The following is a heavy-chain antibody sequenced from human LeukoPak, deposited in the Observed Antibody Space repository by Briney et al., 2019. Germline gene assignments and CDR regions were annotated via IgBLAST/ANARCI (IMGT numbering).Heavy chain of an antibody. J-gene: IGHJ4*02. CDR3: ARDLSGSSNYLDS. V-gene: IGHV3-30-3*01. D-gene: IGHD1-1*01. Sequence: XXXAAXXFTFXSXXMHWVRXAPGXXLEXXXVISYDGSNKYYADSVKGRFTISRDNAKNSLYLQMSSLRADDTAVYYCARDLSGSSNYLDSWGQGTLVTVSS. CDR2: ISYDGSNK. CDR1: XFTFXSXX.